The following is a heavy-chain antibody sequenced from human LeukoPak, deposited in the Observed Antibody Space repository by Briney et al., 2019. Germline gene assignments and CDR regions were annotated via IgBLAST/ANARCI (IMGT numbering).Heavy chain of an antibody. Sequence: SETLPLTCAVYGGSFSGYYWSWIRQPPGKGLEWIGEINHSGSTNYNPSLKSRVTISVDTSKNQFSLKLSSVTAADTAVYYCARPYSSSWHGSFDYWGQGTLVTVSS. CDR3: ARPYSSSWHGSFDY. D-gene: IGHD6-13*01. V-gene: IGHV4-34*01. J-gene: IGHJ4*02. CDR1: GGSFSGYY. CDR2: INHSGST.